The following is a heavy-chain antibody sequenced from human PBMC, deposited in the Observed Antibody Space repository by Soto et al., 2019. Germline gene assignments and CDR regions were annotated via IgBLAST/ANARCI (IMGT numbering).Heavy chain of an antibody. CDR3: ARKGAAASYAHYYMDV. V-gene: IGHV4-59*01. CDR2: VYYSGNT. D-gene: IGHD6-13*01. Sequence: SQTLSLTRPVLGGSISPYYRSWKRQPPGKGLEWIGYVYYSGNTNYNPSLESRVTISVDTSRNRFSLNLTSATAADTAVYYCARKGAAASYAHYYMDVWGRGTAVTVSS. CDR1: GGSISPYY. J-gene: IGHJ6*03.